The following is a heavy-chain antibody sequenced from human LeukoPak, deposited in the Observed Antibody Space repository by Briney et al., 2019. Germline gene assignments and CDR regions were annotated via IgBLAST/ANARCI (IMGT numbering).Heavy chain of an antibody. J-gene: IGHJ4*02. D-gene: IGHD3-22*01. CDR2: MNPNNGNT. CDR3: ARGFLGYDSTEYAFSCY. CDR1: GYTFTSYD. Sequence: ASVTVSCKASGYTFTSYDITWVRQAPGQGLEWMGWMNPNNGNTGYAQRFQGRVTLTRDTSITTAYLELSSLRSEDTAVYYCARGFLGYDSTEYAFSCYWGQGTLVTVSS. V-gene: IGHV1-8*01.